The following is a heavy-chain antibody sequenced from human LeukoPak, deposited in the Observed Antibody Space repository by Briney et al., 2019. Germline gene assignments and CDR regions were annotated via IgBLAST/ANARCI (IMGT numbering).Heavy chain of an antibody. CDR1: GYTFTSYY. J-gene: IGHJ6*02. V-gene: IGHV1-46*01. Sequence: ASVKVSCKASGYTFTSYYMHWVRQAPGQGLEWMGIINPSGGSTSYAQKFQGRVTMTRDTSTSTVYMELSSLRSEDTAVYYCARDTLYDFWSGPTGGMDVWGQRTTVTVSS. CDR2: INPSGGST. CDR3: ARDTLYDFWSGPTGGMDV. D-gene: IGHD3-3*01.